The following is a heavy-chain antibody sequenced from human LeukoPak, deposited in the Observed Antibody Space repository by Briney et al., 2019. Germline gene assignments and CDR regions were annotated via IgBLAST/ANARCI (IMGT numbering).Heavy chain of an antibody. CDR1: GYSFTGYY. V-gene: IGHV1-69*02. CDR2: IIPILGIA. Sequence: SVKVSCKASGYSFTGYYMYWMRQAPGQGLEWMGRIIPILGIANYRQKFQGRVTIIADKSTSTAYMELSSLRSEDTAVYYCARSPMSRDNWNAFDYWGQGTLVTVSS. CDR3: ARSPMSRDNWNAFDY. D-gene: IGHD1-1*01. J-gene: IGHJ4*02.